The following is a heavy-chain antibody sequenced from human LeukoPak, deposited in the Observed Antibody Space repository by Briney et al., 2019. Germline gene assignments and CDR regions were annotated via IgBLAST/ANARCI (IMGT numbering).Heavy chain of an antibody. CDR1: GFTFSSYS. Sequence: PGGSLRLSCAASGFTFSSYSMNWVRQAPGKGLEWVSSISSSSSYIYYADSVKGRFTISRDNAKNSLYLQMNSLRAEDTAVYYCARSDYVWGSNPLVWDQGTLVTVSS. D-gene: IGHD3-16*01. V-gene: IGHV3-21*01. CDR3: ARSDYVWGSNPLV. J-gene: IGHJ4*02. CDR2: ISSSSSYI.